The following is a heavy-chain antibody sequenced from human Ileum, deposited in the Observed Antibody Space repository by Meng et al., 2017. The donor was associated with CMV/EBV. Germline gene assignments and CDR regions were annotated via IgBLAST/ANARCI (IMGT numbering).Heavy chain of an antibody. J-gene: IGHJ4*02. CDR3: ARDGLSGRYFDY. D-gene: IGHD1-26*01. V-gene: IGHV7-4-1*02. CDR1: GYTFTSNN. CDR2: IDTNTGNP. Sequence: QAHLVQSGSELKKSGDSVKHSCKTSGYTFTSNNIIWVRQAPGQGPEWMGWIDTNTGNPTYAQGFTGRFVFSLDTSVNTAYLQISSLKAEDTAVYYCARDGLSGRYFDYWGQGTLVTVSS.